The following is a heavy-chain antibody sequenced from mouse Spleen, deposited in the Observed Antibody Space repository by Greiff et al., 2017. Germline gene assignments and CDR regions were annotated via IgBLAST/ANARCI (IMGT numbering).Heavy chain of an antibody. CDR1: GFTIKNTY. V-gene: IGHV14-3*01. D-gene: IGHD2-1*01. J-gene: IGHJ3*01. CDR3: ASTHGNPWFAY. CDR2: IDPANGNT. Sequence: VQLQQSVAELVRPGASVKLSCTASGFTIKNTYMHWVKQRPEQGLEWIGRIDPANGNTKYAPKFQGKATITADTSSNTAYLQLSSLTSEDTAIYYCASTHGNPWFAYWGQGTLVTVSA.